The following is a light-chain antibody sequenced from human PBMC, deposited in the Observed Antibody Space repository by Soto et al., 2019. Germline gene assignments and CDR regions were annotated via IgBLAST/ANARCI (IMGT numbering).Light chain of an antibody. V-gene: IGKV1-12*01. CDR1: QSLDNW. CDR2: AAY. J-gene: IGKJ2*01. CDR3: QQAKSFPYT. Sequence: DIQMTQSPSSVPASVGDTVTIACRASQSLDNWLAWYQQKPGNAPRLLIYAAYTLDNGVPSRFSGSGSGSDFTLTISSLQPEDFGTYYCQQAKSFPYTFGQGNKVEI.